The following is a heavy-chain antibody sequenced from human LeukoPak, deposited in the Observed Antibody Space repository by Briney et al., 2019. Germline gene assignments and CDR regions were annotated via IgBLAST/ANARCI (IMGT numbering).Heavy chain of an antibody. D-gene: IGHD5-18*01. CDR2: INPNSGGT. CDR1: GYTFTSYG. V-gene: IGHV1-2*02. J-gene: IGHJ6*02. CDR3: ARDQRLDTAMVTDYYGMDV. Sequence: PLASVKVSCKASGYTFTSYGISWVRQAPGQGLEWMGWINPNSGGTNYAQKFQGRVTMTRDTSISTAYMELSRLRSDDTAVYYCARDQRLDTAMVTDYYGMDVWGQGTTVTVSS.